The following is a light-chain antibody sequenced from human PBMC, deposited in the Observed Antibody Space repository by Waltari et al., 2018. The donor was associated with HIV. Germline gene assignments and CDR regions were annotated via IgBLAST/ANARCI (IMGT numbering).Light chain of an antibody. CDR1: SSNIGSFS. V-gene: IGLV1-44*01. Sequence: QSVLTQPPSASGTPGQPVTISCSVSSSNIGSFSVSWYQQLPLTAPKLLIYNNSQRPSGVPDRFSGSKSGTSASLAISGLQSEDEADYYCAAWDDSLNGYVFGPGTKVTVL. CDR3: AAWDDSLNGYV. J-gene: IGLJ1*01. CDR2: NNS.